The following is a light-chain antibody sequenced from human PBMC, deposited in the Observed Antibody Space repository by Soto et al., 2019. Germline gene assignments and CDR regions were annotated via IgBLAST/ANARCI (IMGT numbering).Light chain of an antibody. V-gene: IGKV1-9*01. CDR2: AAS. J-gene: IGKJ1*01. CDR1: QGISSY. CDR3: QQLNSHPPT. Sequence: DTQLTQSPSFLSASVGDRVTITCLASQGISSYVAWYQQKPGKAPKLLIYAASTLQSGVPSRFSGSGSGTEFTLTISSLQPEDFATYYCQQLNSHPPTFGQGTKVDIK.